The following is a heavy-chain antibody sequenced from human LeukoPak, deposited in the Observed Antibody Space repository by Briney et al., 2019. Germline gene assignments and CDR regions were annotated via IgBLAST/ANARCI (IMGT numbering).Heavy chain of an antibody. CDR1: GYTFTSYG. Sequence: ASAKVSCKASGYTFTSYGISWVRQAPGQGLEWMGWISAYNGNTNYAQKLQGRVTMTTDTSTSTAYMELRSLRSDDTAVYYCARDRRNYDFWSGYPLDYWGQGTLVTVSS. V-gene: IGHV1-18*01. CDR2: ISAYNGNT. J-gene: IGHJ4*02. CDR3: ARDRRNYDFWSGYPLDY. D-gene: IGHD3-3*01.